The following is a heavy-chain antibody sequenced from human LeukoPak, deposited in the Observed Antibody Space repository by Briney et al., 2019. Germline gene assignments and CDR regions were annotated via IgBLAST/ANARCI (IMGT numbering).Heavy chain of an antibody. D-gene: IGHD5-12*01. V-gene: IGHV1-69*05. J-gene: IGHJ4*02. Sequence: SVKVSCKASGGTFSSYAISWVRQAPGQGLEWMGGIIPIFGTANYAQKFQGRVTITTDESTSTAYMELSSLRSEDTAGYYCASSGRGYSGYDSGFDYWGQGTLVTVSS. CDR1: GGTFSSYA. CDR3: ASSGRGYSGYDSGFDY. CDR2: IIPIFGTA.